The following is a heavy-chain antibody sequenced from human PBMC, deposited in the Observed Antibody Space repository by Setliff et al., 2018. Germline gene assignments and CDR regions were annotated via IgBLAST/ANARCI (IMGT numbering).Heavy chain of an antibody. CDR2: IYYSGST. J-gene: IGHJ3*02. V-gene: IGHV4-30-4*08. CDR3: ASAPLLYSDSSGLSGTFDI. D-gene: IGHD3-22*01. CDR1: GGSISGGDYY. Sequence: SETLSLTCTVSGGSISGGDYYWSWIRQPPGKGLEFVGYIYYSGSTYYNPSLKSRVTISIDTSKNQFSLKVNSVTAADTAVYYCASAPLLYSDSSGLSGTFDIWGQGTVVTVSS.